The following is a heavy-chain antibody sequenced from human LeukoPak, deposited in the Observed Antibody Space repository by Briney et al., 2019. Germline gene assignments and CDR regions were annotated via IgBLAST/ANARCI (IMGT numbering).Heavy chain of an antibody. CDR1: GFTFDDYG. J-gene: IGHJ4*02. Sequence: GGSLRLSCAASGFTFDDYGMSWVRQAPGKGLEWVSSISSSSSYIYYADSVKGRFTISRDNAKNSLYLQMNSLRAEDTAVYYCARDRTVAGLDYWGQGTLVTVSS. CDR3: ARDRTVAGLDY. D-gene: IGHD6-19*01. CDR2: ISSSSSYI. V-gene: IGHV3-21*01.